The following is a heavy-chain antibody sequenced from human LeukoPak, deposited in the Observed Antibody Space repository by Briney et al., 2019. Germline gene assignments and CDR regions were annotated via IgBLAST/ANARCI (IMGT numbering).Heavy chain of an antibody. Sequence: SETLSLTCAVSGGSISSGGYSWSWIRQPPGKGLEWIGYIYHSGSTYYNPSLKSRVTISVDRSKNQFSLKLSSVTAADTAVYYCARGSLYGFGEFDNWFDPWGQGTLVTVSS. D-gene: IGHD3-10*01. CDR2: IYHSGST. CDR1: GGSISSGGYS. CDR3: ARGSLYGFGEFDNWFDP. J-gene: IGHJ5*02. V-gene: IGHV4-30-2*01.